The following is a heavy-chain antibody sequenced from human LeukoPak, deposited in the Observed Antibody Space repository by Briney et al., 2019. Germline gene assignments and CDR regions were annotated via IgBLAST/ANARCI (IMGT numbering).Heavy chain of an antibody. CDR3: ARHESYYYDSSGHNDY. Sequence: GESLKISCKGSGYSFTSYWIGWVRQMPGKGLEWRGIIYPGDSDTRYSPSFQGQATISADKSISTAYLQWSSLKASDTAMYYCARHESYYYDSSGHNDYWGQGTLVTVSS. V-gene: IGHV5-51*01. D-gene: IGHD3-22*01. CDR2: IYPGDSDT. J-gene: IGHJ4*02. CDR1: GYSFTSYW.